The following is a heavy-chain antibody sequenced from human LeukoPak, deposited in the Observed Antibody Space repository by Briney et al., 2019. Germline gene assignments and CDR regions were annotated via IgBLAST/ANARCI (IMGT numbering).Heavy chain of an antibody. CDR1: GGSISSANYY. CDR2: IYTSGST. J-gene: IGHJ4*02. Sequence: SETLSLTCTVSGGSISSANYYWSWIRQPPGKGLEWIGRIYTSGSTNYNPSLKSRVTISIDTSKNQFSLQLNSVTAADRDVYSCARDTKNWGQGTLVTVSS. V-gene: IGHV4-61*02. D-gene: IGHD1-1*01. CDR3: ARDTKN.